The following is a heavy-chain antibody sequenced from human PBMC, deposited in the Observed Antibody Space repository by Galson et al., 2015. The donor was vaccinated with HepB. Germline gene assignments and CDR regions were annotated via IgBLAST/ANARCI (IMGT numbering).Heavy chain of an antibody. J-gene: IGHJ6*02. D-gene: IGHD3-16*01. V-gene: IGHV1-18*01. CDR1: GYSFTSYG. Sequence: SVKVSCKASGYSFTSYGISWVRQAPGQGLEWMGWISAYNGNTNYAQKFQGRVTMTTETYTSTAYMELRSLRSDDTAVYYCARVGETFGYEIHYYYYNGMDVWGQGTTVTVSS. CDR2: ISAYNGNT. CDR3: ARVGETFGYEIHYYYYNGMDV.